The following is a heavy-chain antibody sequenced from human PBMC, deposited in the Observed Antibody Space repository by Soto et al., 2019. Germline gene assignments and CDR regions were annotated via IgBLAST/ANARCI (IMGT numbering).Heavy chain of an antibody. CDR3: ARDLKTGTLAYDY. J-gene: IGHJ4*02. CDR1: GYTFTGYY. V-gene: IGHV1-2*04. Sequence: ASVKVSCKASGYTFTGYYMHWVRQAPGQGLEWMGWINPNSGGTNYAQKFQGWVTMTRDTSISTAYMELSRLRSDDTAVYYCARDLKTGTLAYDYWGQGTLVTVSS. D-gene: IGHD1-7*01. CDR2: INPNSGGT.